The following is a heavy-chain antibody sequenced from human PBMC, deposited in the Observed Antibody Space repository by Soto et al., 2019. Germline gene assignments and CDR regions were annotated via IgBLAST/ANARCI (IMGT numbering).Heavy chain of an antibody. V-gene: IGHV4-30-2*01. CDR3: ARRLYSSSWYEGGFDY. J-gene: IGHJ4*02. CDR2: IYHSGST. D-gene: IGHD6-13*01. CDR1: GGSISSGGYS. Sequence: QLQLQESGSGLVKPSQTLSLTCAVSGGSISSGGYSWSWIRQPPGKGLEWIGYIYHSGSTYYNPSLKSRVTISVDRPKNQFSLKLSSVTAADTAVYYCARRLYSSSWYEGGFDYWGLGTLVTVSS.